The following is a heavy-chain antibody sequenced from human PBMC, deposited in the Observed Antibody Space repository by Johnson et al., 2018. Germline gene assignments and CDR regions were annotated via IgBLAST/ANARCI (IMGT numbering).Heavy chain of an antibody. Sequence: VQLVESGGGLVQPGRSLRLSCAASGFTFDDYAMHWVRQAPGKGLEWVSGIRWNSGSIGYADSVKGRFTISRDNAKNSLYLQMNSLRAEDTAVYYCARGSGGSVDTGACDIWGQGTMVTVSS. CDR2: IRWNSGSI. D-gene: IGHD2-15*01. V-gene: IGHV3-9*01. CDR3: ARGSGGSVDTGACDI. CDR1: GFTFDDYA. J-gene: IGHJ3*02.